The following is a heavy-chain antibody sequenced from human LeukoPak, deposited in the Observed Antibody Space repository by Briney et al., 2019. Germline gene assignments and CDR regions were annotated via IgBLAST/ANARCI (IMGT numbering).Heavy chain of an antibody. CDR1: GVSISSYY. D-gene: IGHD6-13*01. J-gene: IGHJ4*02. CDR3: ARADSSSWKD. V-gene: IGHV4-59*01. Sequence: PSETLSLTCTVSGVSISSYYWSWIRQPPGKELEWIGYIYYSGSTNYNPSLKSRVTISVDTSKNQFSLKLSSVTAADTAVYYCARADSSSWKDWGQGTLVTVSS. CDR2: IYYSGST.